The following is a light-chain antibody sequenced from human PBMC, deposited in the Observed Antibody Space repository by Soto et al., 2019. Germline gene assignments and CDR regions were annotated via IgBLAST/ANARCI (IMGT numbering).Light chain of an antibody. Sequence: QSVLTQPRSVSGSPGQSVTISCTGTSIDVGDSDFVSWYQQHPGKAPQLMIYVVTKRPSGVPDRFSGSKSGNTASLTISGLQDEDEADYYCSSFAATHTYIFGTGTKVTVL. CDR2: VVT. V-gene: IGLV2-11*01. CDR3: SSFAATHTYI. CDR1: SIDVGDSDF. J-gene: IGLJ1*01.